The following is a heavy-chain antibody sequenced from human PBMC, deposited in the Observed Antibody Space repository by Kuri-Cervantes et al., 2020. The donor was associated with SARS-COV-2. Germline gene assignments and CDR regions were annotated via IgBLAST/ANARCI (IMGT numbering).Heavy chain of an antibody. J-gene: IGHJ6*03. CDR2: ISGSGGST. V-gene: IGHV3-23*01. CDR1: GFTFNTYS. Sequence: GESLKISCAASGFTFNTYSMDWVRLAPGKGLEWVSAISGSGGSTYYADSVKGRFTISRDNSKNSLYLQMNSLRAEDTALYYCARDVKYDFWSGSPYYYYYMDVWGKGTTVTVSS. CDR3: ARDVKYDFWSGSPYYYYYMDV. D-gene: IGHD3-3*01.